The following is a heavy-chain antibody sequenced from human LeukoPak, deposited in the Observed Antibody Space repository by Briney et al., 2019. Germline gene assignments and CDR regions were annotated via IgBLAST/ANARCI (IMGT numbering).Heavy chain of an antibody. CDR1: GFNLSDYY. J-gene: IGHJ4*02. CDR2: ISGGGGTI. Sequence: PGGSLRLSCAASGFNLSDYYMSWIRQAPGKGLEWVGYISGGGGTIYKVISVKHRFTISRESAKNSLYLQMNSLSAEDTAVYYCARNLPTHRPYYFDYTGQGTLVTVSS. V-gene: IGHV3-11*01. CDR3: ARNLPTHRPYYFDY.